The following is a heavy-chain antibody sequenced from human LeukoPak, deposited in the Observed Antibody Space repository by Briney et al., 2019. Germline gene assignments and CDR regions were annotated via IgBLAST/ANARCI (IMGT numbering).Heavy chain of an antibody. D-gene: IGHD6-6*01. CDR3: AIGLAARPFDY. J-gene: IGHJ4*02. CDR2: IYYSGST. V-gene: IGHV4-59*08. CDR1: GGSISSYY. Sequence: SETLSLTCTVSGGSISSYYWSWIRQPPGKGLEWIGYIYYSGSTNYNPSLKSRVTISVDTSKNQFSLKLSSVTAADTAVYYCAIGLAARPFDYWGQGTLVTVSS.